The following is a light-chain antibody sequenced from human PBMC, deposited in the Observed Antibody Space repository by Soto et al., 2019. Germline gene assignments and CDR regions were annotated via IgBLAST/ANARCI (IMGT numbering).Light chain of an antibody. J-gene: IGLJ1*01. V-gene: IGLV2-14*01. CDR3: TSYTSSITDV. CDR1: SSDIGGYNF. Sequence: QSALTQPASVSGSPGQSITISCTGNSSDIGGYNFVSWYQQHPGKAAKLILYEVSWRPSGVSNRFSACKSGNTASLTNSGLYPAYGADYYCTSYTSSITDVFGTGTKVTVL. CDR2: EVS.